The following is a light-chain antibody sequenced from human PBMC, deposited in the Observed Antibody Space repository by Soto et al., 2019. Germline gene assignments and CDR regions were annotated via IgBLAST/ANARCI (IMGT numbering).Light chain of an antibody. V-gene: IGLV1-44*01. CDR1: SSNIGSNT. CDR3: AAWDDRLNGPV. CDR2: YNN. Sequence: QAVVTQPPSASGTPGQRVTISCSGSSSNIGSNTVNWYQQLPGTAPKLLIYYNNQRPSGVPDRFSGSKSGTSASLAISGLQSKDEADYYCAAWDDRLNGPVFGGGTKLTVL. J-gene: IGLJ2*01.